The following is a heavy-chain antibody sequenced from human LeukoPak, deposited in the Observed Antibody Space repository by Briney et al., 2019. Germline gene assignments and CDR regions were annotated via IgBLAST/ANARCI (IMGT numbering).Heavy chain of an antibody. D-gene: IGHD3-10*01. CDR3: ARVKVYGPGTDY. Sequence: ASVKVSCKASGYTFTSYDINWVRQATGQGLEWMGWMNPNSGNTGYAQKFQGRVTITRNTSISTAYMELSSLRSEDTAVYHCARVKVYGPGTDYWGQGTLVTVSS. CDR1: GYTFTSYD. V-gene: IGHV1-8*03. J-gene: IGHJ4*02. CDR2: MNPNSGNT.